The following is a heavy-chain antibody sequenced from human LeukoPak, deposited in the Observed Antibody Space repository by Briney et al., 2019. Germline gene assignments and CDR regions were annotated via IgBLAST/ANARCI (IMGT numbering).Heavy chain of an antibody. V-gene: IGHV1-8*03. CDR2: MNPKRGNT. D-gene: IGHD3-16*02. Sequence: ASVXXXXKXSXYSFNRHDXNWVRQATGQGGEGMGWMNPKRGNTDHAQKFQGRVTISRKTAKRDAYMEVRRLRYRDTAVYFCVRASLLRGLVGYYFDFWGQGTPVTVFS. CDR1: XYSFNRHD. J-gene: IGHJ4*02. CDR3: VRASLLRGLVGYYFDF.